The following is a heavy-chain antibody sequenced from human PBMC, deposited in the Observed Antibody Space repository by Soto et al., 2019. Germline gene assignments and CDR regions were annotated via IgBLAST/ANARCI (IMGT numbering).Heavy chain of an antibody. J-gene: IGHJ6*02. CDR1: GYTFTGYY. V-gene: IGHV1-2*04. Sequence: ASVKVSCTASGYTFTGYYMHWVRQAPGQGLEWMGWINPNSGGTNYAQKFQGWVTMTRDTSISTAHMELSRLRSDDTAVYYCARGMEYDSSGYYYYYGMDVWAQGTPVTVSS. D-gene: IGHD3-22*01. CDR3: ARGMEYDSSGYYYYYGMDV. CDR2: INPNSGGT.